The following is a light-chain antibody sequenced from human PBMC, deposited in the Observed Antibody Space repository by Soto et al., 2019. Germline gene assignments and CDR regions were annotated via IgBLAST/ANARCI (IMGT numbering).Light chain of an antibody. V-gene: IGKV3-15*01. CDR3: QQYSNWPPGLT. CDR2: EVA. Sequence: LLFYEVATRFSGVPDRFSGSGYVTEFTLTISSLQSEDFAVYYCQQYSNWPPGLTFGGGTKVDIK. J-gene: IGKJ4*01.